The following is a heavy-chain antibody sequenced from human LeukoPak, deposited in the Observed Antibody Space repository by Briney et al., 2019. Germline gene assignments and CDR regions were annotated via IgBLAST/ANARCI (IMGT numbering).Heavy chain of an antibody. CDR2: ISIDGSIT. CDR3: ARETEFSGSFFVDY. Sequence: PGGSLRLSCAASGFTFSNYYMQWVRRVPGKGLVWDSRISIDGSITSYADSVKGRFTISRDSAKNTLYLQMNSLRAEDTALYYCARETEFSGSFFVDYWGQGTLVTVSS. J-gene: IGHJ4*02. D-gene: IGHD1-26*01. V-gene: IGHV3-74*01. CDR1: GFTFSNYY.